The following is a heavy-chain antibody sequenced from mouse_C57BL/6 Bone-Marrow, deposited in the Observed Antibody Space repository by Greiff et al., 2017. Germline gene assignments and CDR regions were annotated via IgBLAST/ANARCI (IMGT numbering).Heavy chain of an antibody. CDR3: ARKADYSNGRDY. CDR1: GYTFTGYW. CDR2: ILPGSGST. V-gene: IGHV1-9*01. J-gene: IGHJ2*01. Sequence: QVQLQQSGAELMKPGASVKLSCKATGYTFTGYWIEWVKPRPGHGLEWIGEILPGSGSTNYNEKFKGKATFTADTSSNTAYMQLRRLTTEDSAIYYCARKADYSNGRDYWGQGTMLTVSA. D-gene: IGHD2-5*01.